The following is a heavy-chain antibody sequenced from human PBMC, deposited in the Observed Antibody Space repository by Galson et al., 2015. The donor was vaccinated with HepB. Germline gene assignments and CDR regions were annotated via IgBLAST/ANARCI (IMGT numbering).Heavy chain of an antibody. CDR1: GGTFSSYA. J-gene: IGHJ5*02. D-gene: IGHD3-10*01. CDR2: IIPIFGTA. Sequence: SVKVSCKASGGTFSSYAISWVRQAPGQGLEWMGGIIPIFGTANYAQKFQGRVTITADESTSTAYMELSSLRSEDTAVYYCARPYGSGIGNWFDPWGQGTLVTVSS. V-gene: IGHV1-69*13. CDR3: ARPYGSGIGNWFDP.